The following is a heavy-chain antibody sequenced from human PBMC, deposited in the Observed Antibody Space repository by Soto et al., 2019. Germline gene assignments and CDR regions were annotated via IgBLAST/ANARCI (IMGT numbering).Heavy chain of an antibody. V-gene: IGHV1-69*02. D-gene: IGHD2-15*01. CDR3: ARGDSSYCSGGSGYLEDY. CDR1: GGTFSSYT. CDR2: IIPILGIA. J-gene: IGHJ4*02. Sequence: QVQLVQSGAEVKKPGSSVKVSCKASGGTFSSYTISWVRQAPGQGLEWMGRIIPILGIANYAQKFQGRVTITADKSTSTAYMELSSLRSEDTAVYYCARGDSSYCSGGSGYLEDYWGQGTLVTVSS.